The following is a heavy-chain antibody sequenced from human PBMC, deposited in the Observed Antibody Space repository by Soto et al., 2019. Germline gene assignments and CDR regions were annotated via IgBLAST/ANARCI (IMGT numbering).Heavy chain of an antibody. Sequence: HPGGSLRLSCAASGFTFSTSAMSWVRQAPGKGLEWVSAISGGGGSTYSADSVKGRFTISRDNSKNTLYLQMNSLRAEDTAVYYCAKYASSTWSLFDYWGQGTLVTVSS. V-gene: IGHV3-23*01. CDR2: ISGGGGST. CDR3: AKYASSTWSLFDY. CDR1: GFTFSTSA. J-gene: IGHJ4*02. D-gene: IGHD6-13*01.